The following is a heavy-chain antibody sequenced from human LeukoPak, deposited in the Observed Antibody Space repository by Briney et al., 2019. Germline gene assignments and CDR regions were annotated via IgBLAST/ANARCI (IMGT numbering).Heavy chain of an antibody. D-gene: IGHD1-1*01. V-gene: IGHV1-69*13. CDR2: IIPIFGTA. CDR1: GGTFSSYA. Sequence: ASVKVSCKASGGTFSSYAISWVGQAPGQGLEWMGGIIPIFGTANYAQKFQGRVTITADESTSTAYMELSSLRSEDTAVYYCAREAEGYDFDYWGQGTLVTVSS. CDR3: AREAEGYDFDY. J-gene: IGHJ4*02.